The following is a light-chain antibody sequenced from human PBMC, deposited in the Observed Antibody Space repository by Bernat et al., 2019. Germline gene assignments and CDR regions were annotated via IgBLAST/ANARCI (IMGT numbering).Light chain of an antibody. J-gene: IGLJ3*02. CDR1: SSDVGAYNY. CDR2: DVS. V-gene: IGLV2-14*03. Sequence: QSALTQPASVSGSPGQSITLSCTGTSSDVGAYNYVSWYQQHPGRAPKLMIFDVSNRPSGVSDRFSGSKSGNTASLTISGLRPEDEADYYCSSVSNTGTPVVFGGGTKLTVL. CDR3: SSVSNTGTPVV.